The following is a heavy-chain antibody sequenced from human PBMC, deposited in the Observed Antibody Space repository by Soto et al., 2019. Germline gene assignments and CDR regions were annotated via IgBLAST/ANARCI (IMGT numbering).Heavy chain of an antibody. Sequence: ASVKVSCKASGGTFSSYAISWVRQAPGQGLEWMGGIIPIFGTANYAQKFQGGVTITADESPSTAYMELSSLRSEGTAVYYCASEQTLNWYSTVLEYYYGMDVWGQGTTVTVSS. CDR1: GGTFSSYA. J-gene: IGHJ6*02. CDR2: IIPIFGTA. V-gene: IGHV1-69*13. D-gene: IGHD4-4*01. CDR3: ASEQTLNWYSTVLEYYYGMDV.